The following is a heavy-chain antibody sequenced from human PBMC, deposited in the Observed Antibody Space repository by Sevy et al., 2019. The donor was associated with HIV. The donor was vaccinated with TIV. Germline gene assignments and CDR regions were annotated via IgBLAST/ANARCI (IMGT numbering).Heavy chain of an antibody. CDR2: INSDGSST. Sequence: GGSLRLSRAASGFTFSSYWMHWVRQAPGKGLVWVSRINSDGSSTSYAHSVKGRFTISRDNAKNTLYLQMNSLRAEDTAVYYCARGIHYYDSSGYYQLDYWGQGTLVTVSS. CDR1: GFTFSSYW. J-gene: IGHJ4*02. D-gene: IGHD3-22*01. CDR3: ARGIHYYDSSGYYQLDY. V-gene: IGHV3-74*01.